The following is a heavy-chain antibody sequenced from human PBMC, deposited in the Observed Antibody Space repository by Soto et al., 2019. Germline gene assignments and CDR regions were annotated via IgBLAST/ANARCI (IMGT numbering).Heavy chain of an antibody. D-gene: IGHD4-17*01. V-gene: IGHV3-30*18. CDR3: AKDWPTVTTWGGFHY. CDR1: GFTFTTYA. CDR2: ISNDGTKK. Sequence: QVQLVESGGGVVQPGGSLRLSCAASGFTFTTYAIHWVRQAPGKGLEWVATISNDGTKKYYPDSVEGRFTISRDNSKNTLYLEMNSLRGEDTAVYYCAKDWPTVTTWGGFHYWGQGTLVTVSS. J-gene: IGHJ4*02.